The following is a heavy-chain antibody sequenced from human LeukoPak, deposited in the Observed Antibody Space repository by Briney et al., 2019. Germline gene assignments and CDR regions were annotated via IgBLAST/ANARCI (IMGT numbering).Heavy chain of an antibody. V-gene: IGHV3-7*04. CDR2: IKQDGSEK. CDR1: VFTFSNYW. CDR3: ARLRWIQLWYFDY. D-gene: IGHD5-18*01. Sequence: PGGSLRLSCAASVFTFSNYWMSWVRQAPGKGLEWVANIKQDGSEKYYVDSVKGRFTISRDKAKNSLYLQMNSLRAEDTAVYYCARLRWIQLWYFDYWGQGSLVTVSS. J-gene: IGHJ4*02.